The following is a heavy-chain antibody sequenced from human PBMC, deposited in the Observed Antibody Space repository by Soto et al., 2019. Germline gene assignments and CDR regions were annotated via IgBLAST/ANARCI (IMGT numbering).Heavy chain of an antibody. CDR3: ARGQSSLLLDC. CDR2: INHSGST. Sequence: SETLSLTCXVYGGSFSAYYWSWIRQPPGKGLEWIGEINHSGSTNYNPSLKSRVTISVDTSKNQFSLKLSSVTAADTAVYYCARGQSSLLLDCWGQGILVTVSS. CDR1: GGSFSAYY. D-gene: IGHD2-8*02. V-gene: IGHV4-34*01. J-gene: IGHJ4*02.